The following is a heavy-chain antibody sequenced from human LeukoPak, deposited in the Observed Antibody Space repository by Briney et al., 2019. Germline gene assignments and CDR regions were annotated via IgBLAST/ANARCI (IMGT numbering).Heavy chain of an antibody. CDR3: ARRGQWLLFTARHFDY. Sequence: GGSLRLSCAASGFTFSSYWMHWVRQAPGKGLVWVSRINSDGSSTSYADSVKGRFTISRDNAKNTLYLRMNSLRAEDTAVYYCARRGQWLLFTARHFDYWGQGTLVTVSS. V-gene: IGHV3-74*01. CDR1: GFTFSSYW. D-gene: IGHD6-19*01. J-gene: IGHJ4*02. CDR2: INSDGSST.